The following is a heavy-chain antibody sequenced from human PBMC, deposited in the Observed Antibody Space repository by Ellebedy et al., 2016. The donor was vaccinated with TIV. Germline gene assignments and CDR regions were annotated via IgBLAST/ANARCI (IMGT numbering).Heavy chain of an antibody. CDR1: GFIFRNYG. V-gene: IGHV3-30*18. Sequence: GESLKISCAVSGFIFRNYGVHWVRQAPGKGLEWVALISPDGSKEYYADSVKGRFTISRDNSKNTLYLQMSSLRTEDTAVYYCAKDSYGGDPWSLHYWGQGTLVTVSS. D-gene: IGHD2-21*02. CDR2: ISPDGSKE. J-gene: IGHJ4*02. CDR3: AKDSYGGDPWSLHY.